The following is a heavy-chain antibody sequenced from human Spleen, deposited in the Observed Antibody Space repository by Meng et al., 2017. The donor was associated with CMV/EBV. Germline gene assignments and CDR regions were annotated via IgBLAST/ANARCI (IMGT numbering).Heavy chain of an antibody. CDR1: GFTFSTYG. D-gene: IGHD5-24*01. Sequence: GESLKISCAPSGFTFSTYGMHWVRQAPGKRLEWVTFILYDGRNEYYADSVKGRFTISRDNSKNTLYLQMNSLRTEDTAVYYCAREGSGQRDGYNYDYFDYWGQGTLVTVSS. V-gene: IGHV3-30*02. CDR2: ILYDGRNE. J-gene: IGHJ4*02. CDR3: AREGSGQRDGYNYDYFDY.